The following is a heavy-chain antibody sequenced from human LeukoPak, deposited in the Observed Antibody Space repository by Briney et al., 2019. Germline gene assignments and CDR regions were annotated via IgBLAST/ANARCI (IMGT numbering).Heavy chain of an antibody. V-gene: IGHV4-61*02. J-gene: IGHJ4*02. CDR2: ISTSGST. CDR1: GGSTSSGSYY. Sequence: SQTLSLTCTVSGGSTSSGSYYWTWIRQPAGKGLEWIGRISTSGSTYYNPSLKSRVTIFLDTSKNQFSLNMDSVAAADTAVYYCARGHGDYTVLGFWGQGALVTVSS. D-gene: IGHD4-17*01. CDR3: ARGHGDYTVLGF.